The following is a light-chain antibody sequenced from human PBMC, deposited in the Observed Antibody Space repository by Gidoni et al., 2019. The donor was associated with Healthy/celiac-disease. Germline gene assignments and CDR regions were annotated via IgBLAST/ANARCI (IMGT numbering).Light chain of an antibody. J-gene: IGKJ2*02. CDR1: QSISSW. V-gene: IGKV1-5*01. Sequence: DIQMTQSPSTLSASVGDRVTIPCRASQSISSWLAWYQQKPGKAPKLLIYDASSLESGVPSRFSGSGSGTEFTLTISSLQPDDIATYYCQQYDSYHRTLGQGTKLEIK. CDR3: QQYDSYHRT. CDR2: DAS.